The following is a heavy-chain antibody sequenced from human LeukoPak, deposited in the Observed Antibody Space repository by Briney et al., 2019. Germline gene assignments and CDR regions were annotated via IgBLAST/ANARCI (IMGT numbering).Heavy chain of an antibody. D-gene: IGHD3-10*01. CDR2: VNPNSGHT. J-gene: IGHJ4*02. Sequence: GASVKVSCKASGYTFTSYDINWVRQATGQGLEWMGWVNPNSGHTGFAQRFQGRVSMTSNTSTSTAYMEVRSLRSEDTAVYYCASWPRRSGSDYWGQGTLVTVSS. CDR3: ASWPRRSGSDY. V-gene: IGHV1-8*01. CDR1: GYTFTSYD.